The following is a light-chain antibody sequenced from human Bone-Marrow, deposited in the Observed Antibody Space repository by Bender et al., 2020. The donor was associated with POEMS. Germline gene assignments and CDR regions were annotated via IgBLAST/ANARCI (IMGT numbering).Light chain of an antibody. CDR1: SSNIGSKT. V-gene: IGLV1-44*01. Sequence: QSVLTQPPSASGTPGQRVTISCSGSSSNIGSKTVNWYQQLPGTAPKLLIFRNDQRASGVPDRLSGSKSGTSASLAISELQSEDEALYYCSAWDDSLSGWVFGGGTKLTVL. CDR2: RND. CDR3: SAWDDSLSGWV. J-gene: IGLJ3*02.